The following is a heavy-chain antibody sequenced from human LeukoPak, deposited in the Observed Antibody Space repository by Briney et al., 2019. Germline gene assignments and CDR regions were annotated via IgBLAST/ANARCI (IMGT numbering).Heavy chain of an antibody. D-gene: IGHD1-26*01. CDR3: ARDHGIVGATRAFDI. J-gene: IGHJ3*02. CDR2: IYYSGST. CDR1: GGSISSYY. Sequence: SETLSLTCTVSGGSISSYYWSWLRQPPGKGLEWIGYIYYSGSTNYNPSLKSRVTISVDTSKNQFSLKLSSVTAADTAVYYCARDHGIVGATRAFDIWGQGTMVTVSS. V-gene: IGHV4-59*01.